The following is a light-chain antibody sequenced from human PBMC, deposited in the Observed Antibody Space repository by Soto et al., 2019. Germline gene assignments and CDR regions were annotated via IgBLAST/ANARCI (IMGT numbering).Light chain of an antibody. V-gene: IGKV3-15*01. Sequence: DIVMTQSPATLSVAPGERVTFSCRASQGVSRKLAWYQHKPGQAPRLLISGVSTGATGIPARFSGSGSGTEFTLTISSLQSEDCAIYYCQQYHTWPITVGGGTKVDIK. J-gene: IGKJ4*01. CDR3: QQYHTWPIT. CDR1: QGVSRK. CDR2: GVS.